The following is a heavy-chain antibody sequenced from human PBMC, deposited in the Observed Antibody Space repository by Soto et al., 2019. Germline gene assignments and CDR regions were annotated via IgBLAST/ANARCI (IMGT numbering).Heavy chain of an antibody. D-gene: IGHD6-13*01. CDR1: GFTFSSYG. CDR2: ISYDGSNK. V-gene: IGHV3-30*03. Sequence: QVQLVESGGGVVQPGRSLRLSCAASGFTFSSYGMHWVRQAPGKGLEWVAVISYDGSNKYYADSVKGRFTISRDNSKNTLYLQMNSLRAEDTAVDYCARGISAAATPGDYWGQGTMVTVAS. CDR3: ARGISAAATPGDY. J-gene: IGHJ4*02.